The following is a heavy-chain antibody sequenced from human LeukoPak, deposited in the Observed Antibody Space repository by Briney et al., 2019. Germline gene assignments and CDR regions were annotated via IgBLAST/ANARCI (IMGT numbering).Heavy chain of an antibody. J-gene: IGHJ4*02. CDR3: ARRRWLRLGELSSDFDY. CDR1: GYTFTSYG. Sequence: ASVKVSCEASGYTFTSYGISWVRQAPGQGLEWMGWISAYNGNTNYAQKLQGRVTMTTDTSTSTAYMELRSLRSDDTAVYYCARRRWLRLGELSSDFDYWGQGTLVTVSS. D-gene: IGHD3-16*02. CDR2: ISAYNGNT. V-gene: IGHV1-18*01.